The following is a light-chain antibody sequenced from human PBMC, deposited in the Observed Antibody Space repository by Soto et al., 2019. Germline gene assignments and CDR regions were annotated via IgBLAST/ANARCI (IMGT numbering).Light chain of an antibody. J-gene: IGKJ2*01. V-gene: IGKV1-5*03. Sequence: DIQMTQSPSTLSASVGDRVTITCRASQSISSWLAWYQQKPGKAPKLLIYKASSLESGVPSRFSGSGSGTEFTLTISSLQPDDFATYYCQQYHSYPYTFGQGTKPEIK. CDR2: KAS. CDR3: QQYHSYPYT. CDR1: QSISSW.